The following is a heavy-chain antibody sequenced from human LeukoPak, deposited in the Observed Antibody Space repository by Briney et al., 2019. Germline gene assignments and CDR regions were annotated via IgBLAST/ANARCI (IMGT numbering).Heavy chain of an antibody. CDR3: ARGMITFGGVIVIRHAFDI. D-gene: IGHD3-16*02. CDR2: ISNIGST. V-gene: IGHV4-59*12. J-gene: IGHJ3*02. CDR1: GASISSYF. Sequence: MSSETLSLTCTVSGASISSYFWTWIRQSPGKGLEWIGYISNIGSTNYNPSLKSRVTISGDTSKNQFSLKLSSVTAADTAVYYCARGMITFGGVIVIRHAFDIWGQGTMVTVSS.